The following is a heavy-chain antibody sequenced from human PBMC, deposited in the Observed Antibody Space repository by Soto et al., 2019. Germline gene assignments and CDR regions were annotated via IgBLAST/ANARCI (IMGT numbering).Heavy chain of an antibody. CDR1: GYTFTSYG. Sequence: ASVKVSCKASGYTFTSYGISWVRQAPGQGLEWMGWISAYNGNTNYAQELQGRVTMTTDTSTSTAYMELRSLRSDDTAVYYCARFVTFGGLHLHYGMDVRGQGTTVTVSS. D-gene: IGHD3-16*01. CDR2: ISAYNGNT. J-gene: IGHJ6*02. V-gene: IGHV1-18*01. CDR3: ARFVTFGGLHLHYGMDV.